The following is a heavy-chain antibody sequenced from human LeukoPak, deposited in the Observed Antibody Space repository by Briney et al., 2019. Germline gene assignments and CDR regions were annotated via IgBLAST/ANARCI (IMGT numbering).Heavy chain of an antibody. CDR3: ARVIGVNDKYFDP. CDR2: LHPNGGV. J-gene: IGHJ5*02. V-gene: IGHV4-4*07. D-gene: IGHD3-22*01. Sequence: SETLSLTCNDSSDSFSLYYWSWIRQPAGKGLEWIGRLHPNGGVNYNPSLRSRVTLSGDTSKKQVFLRLTAVTAADTAVYYCARVIGVNDKYFDPWGQGIPVTVTS. CDR1: SDSFSLYY.